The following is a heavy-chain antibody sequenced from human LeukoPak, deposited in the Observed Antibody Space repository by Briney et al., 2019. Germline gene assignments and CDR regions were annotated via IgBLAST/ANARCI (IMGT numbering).Heavy chain of an antibody. CDR1: GFTFTDYY. CDR2: TSSSGSTI. D-gene: IGHD3-22*01. V-gene: IGHV3-11*01. J-gene: IGHJ4*02. CDR3: ATYYYDSSGYLYYFDY. Sequence: KPGGSLRLSCAAYGFTFTDYYMSWIRQAPGKGLEWVSYTSSSGSTIYYADPVKGRFTISRDNAKNSLYLQMNSLRAEDTALYYCATYYYDSSGYLYYFDYWGQGTLVTVSS.